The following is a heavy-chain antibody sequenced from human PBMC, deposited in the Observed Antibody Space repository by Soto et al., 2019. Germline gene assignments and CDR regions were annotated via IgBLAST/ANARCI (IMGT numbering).Heavy chain of an antibody. CDR2: ISSDGDIT. J-gene: IGHJ6*02. CDR1: GFTFSEYS. V-gene: IGHV3-64D*06. Sequence: GGSLRLSCSASGFTFSEYSMHWVRQAPGKGLQYVSTISSDGDITYYADSVKGRFTISRDNSKNTLYLQMNSLRPEDTAVYYCERDYLSSYYYYGLDVWAQGTTDTVSS. CDR3: ERDYLSSYYYYGLDV.